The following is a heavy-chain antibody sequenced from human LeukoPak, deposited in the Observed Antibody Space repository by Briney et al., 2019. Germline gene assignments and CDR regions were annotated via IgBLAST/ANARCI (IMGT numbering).Heavy chain of an antibody. CDR2: INHVGNP. J-gene: IGHJ6*02. D-gene: IGHD2/OR15-2a*01. Sequence: SETLSLTCAVYGGSFSGYYWGWVRQPPGKGLEWIGEINHVGNPNYNPSLKSRVTISIDTSKNQVSLILSSVTAADTAVYYCARDAPLGFSYGMDVWGLGTTVTVSS. CDR3: ARDAPLGFSYGMDV. CDR1: GGSFSGYY. V-gene: IGHV4-34*01.